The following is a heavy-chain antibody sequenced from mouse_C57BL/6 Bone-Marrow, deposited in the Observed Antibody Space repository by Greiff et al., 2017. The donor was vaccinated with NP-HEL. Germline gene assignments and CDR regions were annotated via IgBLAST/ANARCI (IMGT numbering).Heavy chain of an antibody. CDR3: ARYRYYGSSLDY. Sequence: EVQVVESGGGLVQPGGSLSLSCAASGFTFTDYYMSWVRQPPGKALEWLGFIRNKANGYTTEYSASVKGRFTISRDNSQSILYLQMNALRAEDSATYYCARYRYYGSSLDYWGQGTTLTVSS. J-gene: IGHJ2*01. CDR1: GFTFTDYY. V-gene: IGHV7-3*01. D-gene: IGHD1-1*01. CDR2: IRNKANGYTT.